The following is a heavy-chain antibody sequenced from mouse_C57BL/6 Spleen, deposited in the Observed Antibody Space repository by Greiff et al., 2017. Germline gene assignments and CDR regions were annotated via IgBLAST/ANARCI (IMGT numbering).Heavy chain of an antibody. CDR2: INPGSGGT. J-gene: IGHJ3*01. Sequence: QVQLQQSGAELVRPGTSVKVSCKASGYAFTNYLIEWVKQRPGQGLEWIGVINPGSGGTNYNEKFKGKATLTADKSSSTAYMQLRSLTSEDSAVYFCARGGYDYDGAWFAYWGQGTLVTVSA. CDR3: ARGGYDYDGAWFAY. D-gene: IGHD2-4*01. V-gene: IGHV1-54*01. CDR1: GYAFTNYL.